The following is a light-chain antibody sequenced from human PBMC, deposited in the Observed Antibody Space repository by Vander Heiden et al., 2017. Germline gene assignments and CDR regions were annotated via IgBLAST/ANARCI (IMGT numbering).Light chain of an antibody. V-gene: IGKV2-28*01. Sequence: DIVMTQSPLSLPVTPGEPASISCRSSQSLLDSNGNNYLDWYLQKPGQSPQLLIYLGSNRASGVPDRFSGSGSGTDFTLKISRVEAEDVGVYYCRQALQTPSTFGQGTLLEIK. CDR3: RQALQTPST. J-gene: IGKJ5*01. CDR2: LGS. CDR1: QSLLDSNGNNY.